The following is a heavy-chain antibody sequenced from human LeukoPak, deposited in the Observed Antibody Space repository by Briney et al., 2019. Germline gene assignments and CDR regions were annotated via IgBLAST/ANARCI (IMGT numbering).Heavy chain of an antibody. CDR2: ISYDGSNK. Sequence: GGSLRLSCAASGFTFSSYAMHWVRQAPGKGLEWVAVISYDGSNKYYADSVKGRFTISRDNSKNTLYLQMNSLRAEDTAVCYCARVGSSSLDYWGQGTLVTVSS. D-gene: IGHD6-6*01. CDR3: ARVGSSSLDY. V-gene: IGHV3-30-3*01. CDR1: GFTFSSYA. J-gene: IGHJ4*02.